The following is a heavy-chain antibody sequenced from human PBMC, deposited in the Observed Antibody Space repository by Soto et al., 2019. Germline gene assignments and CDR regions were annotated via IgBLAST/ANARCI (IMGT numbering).Heavy chain of an antibody. D-gene: IGHD6-6*01. Sequence: QVQLQESGPGLVKPSETLSLTCTVSGGSISSYYWSWIRQPPGKGLEWIGYIYYSGSTNYNPSLKSRVTLSVDTSKNQFSLKLSSVTAADTAVYYCARAPYSSSSQRWGIFYWFDPWGQGTLVTVSS. V-gene: IGHV4-59*01. CDR3: ARAPYSSSSQRWGIFYWFDP. CDR2: IYYSGST. J-gene: IGHJ5*02. CDR1: GGSISSYY.